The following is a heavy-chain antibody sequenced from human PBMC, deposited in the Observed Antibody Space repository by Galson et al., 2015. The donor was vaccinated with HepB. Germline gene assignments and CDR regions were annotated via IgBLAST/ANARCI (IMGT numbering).Heavy chain of an antibody. Sequence: PALVKPTQTLTLTCTFSGFSLSTSGMCVSWIRQPPGKALEWLALIDWDDDKYYSTSLKTRLTISKDTSKNQVVLTMTNMDPVDTATYYCARHSRIAAAGPYYYYYGMDVWGQGTTVTVSS. CDR1: GFSLSTSGMC. V-gene: IGHV2-70*01. J-gene: IGHJ6*02. CDR3: ARHSRIAAAGPYYYYYGMDV. CDR2: IDWDDDK. D-gene: IGHD6-13*01.